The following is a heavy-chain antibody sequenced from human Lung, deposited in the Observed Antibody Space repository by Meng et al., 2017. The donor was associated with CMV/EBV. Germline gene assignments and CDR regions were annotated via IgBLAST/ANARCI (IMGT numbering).Heavy chain of an antibody. Sequence: GESLKISCAASGFTFSSYAMRWVRQAPGKGLEWVAVISYDGSNKYYADSVNGRFTISRDNSKNTLYLQMNSLRAEDTAVYYCAKFRGGIYYVYYFDYWGQGTLVXVSS. J-gene: IGHJ4*02. CDR3: AKFRGGIYYVYYFDY. CDR2: ISYDGSNK. CDR1: GFTFSSYA. V-gene: IGHV3-30*04. D-gene: IGHD1-26*01.